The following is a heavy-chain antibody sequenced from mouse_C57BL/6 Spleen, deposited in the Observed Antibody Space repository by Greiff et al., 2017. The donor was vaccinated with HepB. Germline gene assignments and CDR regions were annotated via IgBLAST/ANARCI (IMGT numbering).Heavy chain of an antibody. CDR3: ARMANYYGSSYGYYYAMDY. V-gene: IGHV2-2*01. D-gene: IGHD1-1*01. J-gene: IGHJ4*01. CDR1: GFSLTSYG. Sequence: VKLVESGPGLVQPSQSLSITRTVSGFSLTSYGVHWVRQSPGKGLEWLGVIWSGGSTDYNAAFISRLSISKDNSKSQVFFKMNSLQADDTAIYYCARMANYYGSSYGYYYAMDYWGQGTSVTVSS. CDR2: IWSGGST.